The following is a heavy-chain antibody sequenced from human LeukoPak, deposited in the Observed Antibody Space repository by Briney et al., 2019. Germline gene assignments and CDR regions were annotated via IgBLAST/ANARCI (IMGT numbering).Heavy chain of an antibody. CDR1: GGTFSSYA. J-gene: IGHJ4*02. CDR3: ARGSVGMYSSGWYYFDY. V-gene: IGHV1-69*13. Sequence: GASVKVSCKASGGTFSSYAISWVRQAPGQGLEWMGGIIPIFGTANYAQKFQGRVTITADESTSTAYMELSSLRSEDTAVYYCARGSVGMYSSGWYYFDYRGQGTLVTVSS. CDR2: IIPIFGTA. D-gene: IGHD6-19*01.